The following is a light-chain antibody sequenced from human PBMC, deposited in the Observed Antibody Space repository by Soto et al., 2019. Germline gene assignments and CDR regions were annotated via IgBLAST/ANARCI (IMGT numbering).Light chain of an antibody. V-gene: IGKV4-1*01. CDR3: QQYFGSPFT. J-gene: IGKJ2*01. CDR2: WAS. CDR1: QGIFWRANKNNY. Sequence: DIVMTQSPDSLAVSLGERATINCKSSQGIFWRANKNNYLAWYQQKPGKPPKLLFYWASTRESGVPDRFSGSGSGTDFTLTISSLQAEDVAVYYCQQYFGSPFTFGQGTKVEIK.